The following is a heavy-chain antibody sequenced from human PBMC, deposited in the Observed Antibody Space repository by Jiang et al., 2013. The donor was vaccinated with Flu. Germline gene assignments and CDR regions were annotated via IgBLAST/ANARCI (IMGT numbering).Heavy chain of an antibody. CDR2: IHYSGRT. Sequence: GSGLVKPSETLSLTCVVSGYSISDAYYWGWVRQTPGRGLEYIGSIHYSGRTYYSPSLRSRVTISADMYKNHFALRLNSVTAADTAVYYCARDQHDYGHDAFD. J-gene: IGHJ3*02. CDR3: ARDQHDYGHDAFD. CDR1: GYSISDAYY. V-gene: IGHV4-38-2*02. D-gene: IGHD5-12*01.